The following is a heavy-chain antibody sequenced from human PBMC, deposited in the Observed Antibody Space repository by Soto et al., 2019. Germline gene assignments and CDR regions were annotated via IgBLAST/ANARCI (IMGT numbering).Heavy chain of an antibody. Sequence: EVQLVQSGAEVKKPGESLRISCKGSGYSFASYWISWVRQVPGKGLEWMGRIDPSDSYTNYSPSFQGHVTISADKPIRTAYLQWSSLKASDTAIYYCARHFCSGGACYSGADFDYWGQGTLVTVSS. CDR3: ARHFCSGGACYSGADFDY. V-gene: IGHV5-10-1*03. D-gene: IGHD2-15*01. J-gene: IGHJ4*02. CDR2: IDPSDSYT. CDR1: GYSFASYW.